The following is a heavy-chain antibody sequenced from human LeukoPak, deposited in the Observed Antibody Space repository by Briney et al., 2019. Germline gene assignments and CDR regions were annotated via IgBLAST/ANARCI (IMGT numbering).Heavy chain of an antibody. D-gene: IGHD6-6*01. Sequence: PSKTLSLTCTVSGGSISSYYWSWIRQPPGKGLEWIGYIYYSGSTNYNPPLKSRVTISVDTSKNQFSLKLSSVTAADTAVYYCARDSSSYGGMDVWGKGTTVTVSS. CDR3: ARDSSSYGGMDV. CDR2: IYYSGST. V-gene: IGHV4-59*01. CDR1: GGSISSYY. J-gene: IGHJ6*03.